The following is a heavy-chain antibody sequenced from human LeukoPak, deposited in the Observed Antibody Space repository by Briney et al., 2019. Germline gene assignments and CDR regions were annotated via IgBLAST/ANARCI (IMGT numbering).Heavy chain of an antibody. J-gene: IGHJ3*02. CDR1: GYTFTNYY. CDR3: ARIRDGYNDAYDI. D-gene: IGHD5-24*01. V-gene: IGHV1-46*01. Sequence: ASVKVSCKASGYTFTNYYIHWVRQAPGQGLEWMGLINPGGDNTNYAQNFQGRVTMTRDTSASTVYMELSSLRSEDTAIYYCARIRDGYNDAYDIWGQGTVVTVPS. CDR2: INPGGDNT.